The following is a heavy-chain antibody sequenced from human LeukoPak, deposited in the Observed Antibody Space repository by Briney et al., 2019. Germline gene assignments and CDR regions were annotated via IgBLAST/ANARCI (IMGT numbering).Heavy chain of an antibody. CDR2: IDHSGST. V-gene: IGHV4-34*01. CDR1: GGSFSGYY. CDR3: ARHEKWGYSYGLYYYYYMDV. Sequence: SETLSLTCAVYGGSFSGYYWSWIRQPPGKGLEWIGEIDHSGSTNYNPSLKSRVTISVDTSKNQFSLKLSSVTAADTAVYYCARHEKWGYSYGLYYYYYMDVWGKGTTVTISS. J-gene: IGHJ6*03. D-gene: IGHD5-18*01.